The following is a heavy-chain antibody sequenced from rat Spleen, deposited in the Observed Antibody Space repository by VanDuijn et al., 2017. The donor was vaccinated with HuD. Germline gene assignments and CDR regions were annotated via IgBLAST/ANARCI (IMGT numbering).Heavy chain of an antibody. CDR1: GFTFNNYW. CDR3: ARPTTGIPFNY. Sequence: EVQLVESGGGPVQPGESLKLSCVASGFTFNNYWMTWIRQAPGKGLEWVASISTDGGNTYYRDSVKGRFTISRDDAKNTQYLQLDSLRSGDTATYYCARPTTGIPFNYWGQGVMVTVSS. V-gene: IGHV5-31*01. D-gene: IGHD1-9*01. J-gene: IGHJ2*01. CDR2: ISTDGGNT.